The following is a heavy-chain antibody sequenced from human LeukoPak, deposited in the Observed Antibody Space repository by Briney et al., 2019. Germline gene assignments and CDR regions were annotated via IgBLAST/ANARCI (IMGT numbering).Heavy chain of an antibody. CDR1: GGSFSGYY. D-gene: IGHD4-4*01. J-gene: IGHJ5*02. CDR3: ARKLHTVTTGAVQNWFDP. CDR2: INHSGST. Sequence: PSETLSLTCAVYGGSFSGYYWSWIRQPPGKGLEWIGEINHSGSTNYNPSLKSRVTISVDTSKNQFSLKLSSVTAADTAVYYCARKLHTVTTGAVQNWFDPWGQGTLVTVSS. V-gene: IGHV4-34*01.